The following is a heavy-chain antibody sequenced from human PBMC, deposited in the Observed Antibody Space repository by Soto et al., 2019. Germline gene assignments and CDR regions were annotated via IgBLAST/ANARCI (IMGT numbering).Heavy chain of an antibody. J-gene: IGHJ6*02. CDR2: INDTGIT. CDR1: GGSFSGYY. V-gene: IGHV4-34*01. Sequence: QVQLQQWGAEVLKPSETLSLTCVVNGGSFSGYYWSWIRQSPGKGLEWIGEINDTGITDSNPSLASRVTLSVDTPKNHFSITLKAVTPADSAVYNCARGRTIVSDRRGIGYSGLAVWGQGTTVTVSS. CDR3: ARGRTIVSDRRGIGYSGLAV. D-gene: IGHD2-2*03.